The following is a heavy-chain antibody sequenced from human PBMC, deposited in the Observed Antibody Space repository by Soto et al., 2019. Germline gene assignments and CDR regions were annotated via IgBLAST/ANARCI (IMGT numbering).Heavy chain of an antibody. CDR2: IYRTGTA. Sequence: SVILSLTWTVSGGSISGSGCYWAWLRQPPGKGLEWLGTIYRTGTAYYNPSLKSRVTLSVDTSKNQFFLNLNSVSAADTAVYFCADMRGQWLPRDWGQGTLVTVSS. V-gene: IGHV4-39*01. J-gene: IGHJ4*02. CDR3: ADMRGQWLPRD. D-gene: IGHD6-19*01. CDR1: GGSISGSGCY.